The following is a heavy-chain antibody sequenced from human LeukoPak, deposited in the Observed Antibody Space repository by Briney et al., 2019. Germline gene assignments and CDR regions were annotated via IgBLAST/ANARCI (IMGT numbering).Heavy chain of an antibody. V-gene: IGHV1-8*01. Sequence: KFQGRVTMTRNTSISTAYMELSSLRSEDTAVYYCARGVAGTSSFDYWGQRTLVTVSS. D-gene: IGHD6-19*01. CDR3: ARGVAGTSSFDY. J-gene: IGHJ4*02.